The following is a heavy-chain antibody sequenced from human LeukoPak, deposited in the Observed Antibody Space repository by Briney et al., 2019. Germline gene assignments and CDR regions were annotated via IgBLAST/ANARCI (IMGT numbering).Heavy chain of an antibody. V-gene: IGHV3-48*01. CDR3: ARGSGYSFDY. D-gene: IGHD3-3*01. J-gene: IGHJ4*02. CDR1: GFPFKSYA. Sequence: GGSLRLSCAASGFPFKSYAMSWVRQAPGKGLEWISYISSGVTTEYYADSVKGRFTISRDDAKNSLYLQMDSLRAEDTAVYYCARGSGYSFDYWGQGTLVTVSS. CDR2: ISSGVTTE.